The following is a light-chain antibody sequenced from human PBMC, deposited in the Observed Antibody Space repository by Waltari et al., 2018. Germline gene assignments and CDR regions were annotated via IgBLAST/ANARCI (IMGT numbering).Light chain of an antibody. J-gene: IGKJ2*02. Sequence: EIVMTQSPDSLAVSLGERATLNRKSSKSVLYKSNNMNYLAWYQQKPGQHPKLLIYCASIQESGVPDRFSGSGSGTDFTLTISSLQAEDVAVYYCQQYYSIPRTYGQGTKLEIK. CDR3: QQYYSIPRT. CDR2: CAS. CDR1: KSVLYKSNNMNY. V-gene: IGKV4-1*01.